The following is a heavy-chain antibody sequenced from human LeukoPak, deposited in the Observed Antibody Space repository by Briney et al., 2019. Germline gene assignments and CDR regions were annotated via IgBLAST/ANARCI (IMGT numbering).Heavy chain of an antibody. CDR2: ISSSSSYI. CDR3: AREYSSSSYYYGMDV. CDR1: GFTFSSNS. V-gene: IGHV3-21*01. D-gene: IGHD6-6*01. Sequence: PGGSLRLSCAASGFTFSSNSMNWVRPAPGKGLEWGPSISSSSSYIYYADSVKGRFTISRDNAKNSLYLQMSSLRAEDTAVYYCAREYSSSSYYYGMDVWGQGTTVTVSS. J-gene: IGHJ6*02.